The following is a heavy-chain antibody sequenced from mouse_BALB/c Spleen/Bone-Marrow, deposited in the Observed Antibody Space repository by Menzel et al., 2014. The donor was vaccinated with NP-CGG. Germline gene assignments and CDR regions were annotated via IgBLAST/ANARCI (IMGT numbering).Heavy chain of an antibody. V-gene: IGHV3-2*02. Sequence: EVKLVESGPGLVKPSQSLSLTCTVTGYSITSDYAWNWIRPFPGNKLEWMGYISYSGITSYNPSLKSRISIARDTSKNQFFPQLNSVTTEDTATYYCARRYYAMDYWGQGTSVTVSS. CDR3: ARRYYAMDY. CDR2: ISYSGIT. J-gene: IGHJ4*01. CDR1: GYSITSDYA.